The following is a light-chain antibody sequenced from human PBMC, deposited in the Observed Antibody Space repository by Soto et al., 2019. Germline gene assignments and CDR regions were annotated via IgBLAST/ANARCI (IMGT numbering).Light chain of an antibody. CDR2: QVS. CDR3: VQGTHWPWT. V-gene: IGKV2-30*01. Sequence: DVVMTQSPLSLSVTLGQPATISCRSSQGLVYSDGNTFLNWFHQRPGQSPRRLIYQVSNRDSGVPDRFSGSGSGTDYTLTISRVEAEDVGIYYCVQGTHWPWTFGQGTKVEI. CDR1: QGLVYSDGNTF. J-gene: IGKJ1*01.